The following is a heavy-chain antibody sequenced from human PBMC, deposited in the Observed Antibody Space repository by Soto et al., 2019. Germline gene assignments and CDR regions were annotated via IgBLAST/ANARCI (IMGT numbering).Heavy chain of an antibody. D-gene: IGHD6-13*01. CDR1: GYNDTSYW. CDR2: IDPSDSYT. V-gene: IGHV5-10-1*01. Sequence: RESLKISCKGSGYNDTSYWMSWVRQMPGKGLEWMGRIDPSDSYTNYSPSFQGHVTISADKSISTAYLQWSSLKASDTAMYYCARLQAAAGDNDLTFDYWGQGTLVTVSS. J-gene: IGHJ4*02. CDR3: ARLQAAAGDNDLTFDY.